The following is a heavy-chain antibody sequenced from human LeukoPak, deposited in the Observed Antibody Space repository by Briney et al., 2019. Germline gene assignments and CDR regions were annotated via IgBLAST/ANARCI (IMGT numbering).Heavy chain of an antibody. V-gene: IGHV1-18*01. CDR1: GYTFTSYG. CDR2: ISAYNGNT. D-gene: IGHD3-22*01. Sequence: ASVKVSCKASGYTFTSYGISWVRQAPGQGLEWMGWISAYNGNTNYAQKLQGRVTMTTDTSTSTAYMELRSLRSGDTAVYYCARSYDSSGYDYYYYMDVWGKGTTVTVSS. CDR3: ARSYDSSGYDYYYYMDV. J-gene: IGHJ6*03.